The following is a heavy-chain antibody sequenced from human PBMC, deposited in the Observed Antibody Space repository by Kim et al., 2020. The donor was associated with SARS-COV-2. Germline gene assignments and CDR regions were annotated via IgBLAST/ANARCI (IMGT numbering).Heavy chain of an antibody. J-gene: IGHJ4*02. D-gene: IGHD5-12*01. CDR3: AKSRDGYTHGWHS. CDR2: ILYDGTEK. V-gene: IGHV3-33*06. Sequence: GGSLRLSCAASGFTLSNYGMHWVRLAPGKGLEWVAGILYDGTEKYVDSVKGRFTISRDTSKNTVYLKMNSLRAEDTAVYYCAKSRDGYTHGWHSWGQGTLVTVSS. CDR1: GFTLSNYG.